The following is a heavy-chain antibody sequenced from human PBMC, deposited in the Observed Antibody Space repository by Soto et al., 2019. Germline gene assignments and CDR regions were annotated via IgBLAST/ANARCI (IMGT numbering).Heavy chain of an antibody. Sequence: QLQLQESGPGLVKPSGTLSLTCAVSGDSVSSNKWWGWVRQSPGKGLEGIADMLHSGTTSYSPSLESRVTLSIDKSKNQFSLRLNSVTVADTAVYFCMMSPGFYQIESWGQGTLVTVSS. CDR1: GDSVSSNKW. CDR3: MMSPGFYQIES. J-gene: IGHJ4*02. CDR2: MLHSGTT. V-gene: IGHV4-4*02. D-gene: IGHD2-2*01.